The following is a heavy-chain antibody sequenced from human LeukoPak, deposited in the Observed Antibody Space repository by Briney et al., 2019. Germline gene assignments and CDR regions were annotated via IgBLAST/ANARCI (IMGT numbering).Heavy chain of an antibody. J-gene: IGHJ3*02. D-gene: IGHD6-19*01. CDR2: INWNGGST. V-gene: IGHV3-20*04. CDR3: ARDLESGYSSADDAFDI. CDR1: GFTFDDYG. Sequence: PGGSLRLSCAASGFTFDDYGMSWVRQAAGKGLEWVCGINWNGGSTGCAESVKGRCTIYRDNAKNSLYLQMISLRAEDTALYYCARDLESGYSSADDAFDIWGQGTMVTVSS.